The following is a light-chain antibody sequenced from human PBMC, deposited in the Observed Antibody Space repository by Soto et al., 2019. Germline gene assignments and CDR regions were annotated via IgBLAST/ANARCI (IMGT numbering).Light chain of an antibody. Sequence: IVLSQSPGTLSLSPGERATLSCRASQSVSAGYFAWYQQKPGQAPRLLIYETSSRTTGTPGRFSGSGSGTDFTLTISTLEPEDFAVYYCQQYGDSPTFGQGTKVDIK. V-gene: IGKV3-20*01. J-gene: IGKJ1*01. CDR1: QSVSAGY. CDR2: ETS. CDR3: QQYGDSPT.